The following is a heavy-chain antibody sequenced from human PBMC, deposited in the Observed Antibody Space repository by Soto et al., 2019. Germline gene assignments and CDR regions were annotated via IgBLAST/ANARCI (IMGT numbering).Heavy chain of an antibody. CDR2: ISYSGST. CDR3: ATMGTPATGLYYFDY. V-gene: IGHV4-30-4*01. J-gene: IGHJ4*02. Sequence: PSETLSLTCTVSGGSISSGNYYWSWIRQPPGKGLEWIGFISYSGSTYYNVSLKSRVTISVDTSKNQFSLNLSFVTAADTAVYYCATMGTPATGLYYFDYWGQGTLVNVSS. D-gene: IGHD2-15*01. CDR1: GGSISSGNYY.